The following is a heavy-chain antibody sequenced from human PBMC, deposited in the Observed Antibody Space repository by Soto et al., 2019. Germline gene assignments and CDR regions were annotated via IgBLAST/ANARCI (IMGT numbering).Heavy chain of an antibody. D-gene: IGHD2-2*01. CDR3: ARVEVGPDDLFYFGC. V-gene: IGHV4-59*02. CDR2: IYHSGGT. CDR1: GGSVNDHY. Sequence: SETLSLTCSVSGGSVNDHYWSWIRQPPGKSLEWVAFIYHSGGTDSSPSLQSRVSLSVGTSKNQFSLRQSSVTAANTAVYFGARVEVGPDDLFYFGCWGQGTLVTVSS. J-gene: IGHJ4*02.